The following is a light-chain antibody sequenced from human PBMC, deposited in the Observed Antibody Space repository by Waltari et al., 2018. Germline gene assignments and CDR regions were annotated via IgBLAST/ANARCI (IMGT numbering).Light chain of an antibody. Sequence: QSALTQPASVSGSPGQSITISCTGPSSDVGSYTLVSCSQQHPGKAPKLMIYEGSKRPSGVSNRFSGSKSGNTASLTISGLQAEDEADYYCCSYAGSSTFHVVFGGGTKLTVL. CDR1: SSDVGSYTL. CDR3: CSYAGSSTFHVV. CDR2: EGS. V-gene: IGLV2-23*01. J-gene: IGLJ2*01.